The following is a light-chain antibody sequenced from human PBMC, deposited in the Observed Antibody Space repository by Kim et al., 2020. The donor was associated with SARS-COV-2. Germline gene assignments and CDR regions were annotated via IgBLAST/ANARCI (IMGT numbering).Light chain of an antibody. V-gene: IGKV1-5*01. Sequence: DIQMTQSPSTLSASVGDRVTITCRASQSISIRLAWYQQKPGKAPNLLIYDASNLESGVPSRFSGSGSGTEFTLTISSLQPDDFATYYCQEYKSNSWTFGQGTKVDIK. CDR2: DAS. J-gene: IGKJ1*01. CDR3: QEYKSNSWT. CDR1: QSISIR.